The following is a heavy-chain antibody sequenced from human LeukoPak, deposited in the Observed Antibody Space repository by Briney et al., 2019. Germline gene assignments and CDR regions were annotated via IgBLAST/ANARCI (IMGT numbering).Heavy chain of an antibody. CDR3: ARTAGYYYDSSGYYAASKPNWFDP. Sequence: SETLSLTCTVSGYSISSGYYWGWIRQPPGKGLEWIGSIYHSGSTYYNPSLKSRVTISVDTSKNQFSLKLSSVTAADTAVYYCARTAGYYYDSSGYYAASKPNWFDPWGQGTLVTVSS. CDR2: IYHSGST. J-gene: IGHJ5*02. V-gene: IGHV4-38-2*02. D-gene: IGHD3-22*01. CDR1: GYSISSGYY.